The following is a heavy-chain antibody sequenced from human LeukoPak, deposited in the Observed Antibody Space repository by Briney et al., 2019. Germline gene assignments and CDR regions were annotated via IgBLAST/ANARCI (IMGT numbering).Heavy chain of an antibody. CDR1: GYTFTGYY. CDR3: ARLSTLVAAARDY. V-gene: IGHV1-2*02. J-gene: IGHJ4*02. CDR2: INPNSGGT. Sequence: ASVKVSCKASGYTFTGYYMHWVRQAPGQGLEWMGWINPNSGGTNYAQKFQGRVTMTRDTSISTAYMELSRLRSDDTAVYYCARLSTLVAAARDYWGQGTLVTVSS. D-gene: IGHD6-25*01.